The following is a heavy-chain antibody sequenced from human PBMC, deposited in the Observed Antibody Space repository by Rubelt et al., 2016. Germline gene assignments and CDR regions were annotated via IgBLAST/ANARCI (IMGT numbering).Heavy chain of an antibody. D-gene: IGHD1-26*01. J-gene: IGHJ4*02. V-gene: IGHV4-59*01. CDR1: GGFISSYY. Sequence: QVQLQESGPGLVKPSETLSLTCTVSGGFISSYYWSWIRQPPGKGLEWIGYISYSGSTNYNPSLKSGVTRSVDTSKNQFSLKLSSVTAADTAVYYCARAIVGATVFDYWGQGTLVTVSS. CDR2: ISYSGST. CDR3: ARAIVGATVFDY.